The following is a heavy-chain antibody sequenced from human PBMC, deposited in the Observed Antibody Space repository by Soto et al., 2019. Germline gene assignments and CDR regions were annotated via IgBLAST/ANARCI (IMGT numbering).Heavy chain of an antibody. V-gene: IGHV1-69*01. Sequence: QVQLVQSGAEVKNPGASVRVSCKAHGGTLANYAINWVRQAPGQGLEWMGGTIPLLSTPTYARKFQGRVSIIADESANTAYMDLSSLSSDDTAVYFCAIGHSYRQFDLWGHGTLVSVSS. CDR2: TIPLLSTP. CDR3: AIGHSYRQFDL. D-gene: IGHD5-18*01. CDR1: GGTLANYA. J-gene: IGHJ5*02.